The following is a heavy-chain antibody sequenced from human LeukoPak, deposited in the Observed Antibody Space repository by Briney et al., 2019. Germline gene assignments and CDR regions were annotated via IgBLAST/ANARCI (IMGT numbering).Heavy chain of an antibody. Sequence: GGSLRLSCAASGFTFSSYSMNWVRQAPGKGLEWVSSISSSSSYIYYADSVKGRFTISRDNAKNSLYLQMNSLRAEGTAVYYCARDWGSYSSSFRNAFDIWGQGTMVTVSS. J-gene: IGHJ3*02. V-gene: IGHV3-21*01. D-gene: IGHD6-6*01. CDR3: ARDWGSYSSSFRNAFDI. CDR1: GFTFSSYS. CDR2: ISSSSSYI.